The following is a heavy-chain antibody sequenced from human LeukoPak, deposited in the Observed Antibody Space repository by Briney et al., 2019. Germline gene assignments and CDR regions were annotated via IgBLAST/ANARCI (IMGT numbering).Heavy chain of an antibody. V-gene: IGHV1-2*06. CDR3: ARAFAMLDFWSGYSPFDP. J-gene: IGHJ5*02. Sequence: GASVKVSCKAPGYTFTGYYMHWVRQAPGQGLEWMGRINPNSGGTNYAQKFQGRVTMTRDTSISTAYMELSRLRSDDTAVYYCARAFAMLDFWSGYSPFDPWGQGTLVTVSS. CDR2: INPNSGGT. CDR1: GYTFTGYY. D-gene: IGHD3-3*01.